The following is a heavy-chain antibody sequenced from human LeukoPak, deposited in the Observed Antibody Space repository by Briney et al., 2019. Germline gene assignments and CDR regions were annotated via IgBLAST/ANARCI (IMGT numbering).Heavy chain of an antibody. J-gene: IGHJ6*03. V-gene: IGHV4-39*01. CDR1: GGSISSTTYY. D-gene: IGHD4-11*01. CDR2: IYYSGSI. Sequence: PSETLSLTCTVSGGSISSTTYYWVWIRQPPGTGLEWVGSIYYSGSIYYNPSLKSRVTISVDTSKNQFSLRLTSVTAADTAVYYCAHPRRTVTDFLAYYYMDVWGKGTTVTVSS. CDR3: AHPRRTVTDFLAYYYMDV.